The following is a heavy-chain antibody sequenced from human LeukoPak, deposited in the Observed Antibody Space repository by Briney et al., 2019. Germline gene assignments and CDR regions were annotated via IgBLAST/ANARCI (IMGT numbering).Heavy chain of an antibody. CDR2: IYYSGST. CDR1: GGSISSYY. V-gene: IGHV4-59*01. CDR3: ARNPADISTGYYGGAWFDP. D-gene: IGHD3-9*01. Sequence: PSETLSLTCTVSGGSISSYYWSWIRQPPGKGLEWIGYIYYSGSTNYNPSLKSRVTISVDTSKNQFSLKLSSVTAADTAVYYCARNPADISTGYYGGAWFDPWGQGTLVTVSS. J-gene: IGHJ5*02.